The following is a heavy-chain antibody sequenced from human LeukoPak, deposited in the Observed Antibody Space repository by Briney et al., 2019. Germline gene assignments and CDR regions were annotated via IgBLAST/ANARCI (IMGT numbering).Heavy chain of an antibody. Sequence: GGSLRLSCAASGFTFSSYGMHWVRQAPGKGLEWVAFIRYDGSNKYYADSVKGRFTISRDNSKNTLYQQMNSLRAEDTAVYYCAKDPGNMVRGVILGYYYYYMDVWGKGTTVTISS. D-gene: IGHD3-10*01. J-gene: IGHJ6*03. CDR1: GFTFSSYG. V-gene: IGHV3-30*02. CDR2: IRYDGSNK. CDR3: AKDPGNMVRGVILGYYYYYMDV.